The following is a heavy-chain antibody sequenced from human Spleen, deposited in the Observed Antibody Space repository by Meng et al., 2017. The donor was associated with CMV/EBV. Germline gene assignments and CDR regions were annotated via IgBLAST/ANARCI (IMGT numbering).Heavy chain of an antibody. Sequence: GGSLRLSCAASGFSFSDYAMHWVRQAPGKGLEWVAVISYDGRNKYYADSVKGRFTISRDSSRNTLYLQINSLRVEDTAVYFCAKDAARQYYDSSGYYFDYWGLGTLVTVSS. D-gene: IGHD3-22*01. V-gene: IGHV3-30*04. CDR1: GFSFSDYA. CDR2: ISYDGRNK. J-gene: IGHJ4*02. CDR3: AKDAARQYYDSSGYYFDY.